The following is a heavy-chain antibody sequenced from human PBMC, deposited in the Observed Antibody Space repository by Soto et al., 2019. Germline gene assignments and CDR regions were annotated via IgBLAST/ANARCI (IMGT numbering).Heavy chain of an antibody. CDR2: FDPEDGET. V-gene: IGHV1-24*01. CDR1: GYTLTELS. Sequence: ASVKVSCKFSGYTLTELSMHWVRQAPGKGLEWMGGFDPEDGETIYAQKFQGRVTMTEDTSTDTAYMELSSLRSEDTAVYYCAALTRLLWFGELTLRGFDPWGQGTLVTVSS. J-gene: IGHJ5*02. D-gene: IGHD3-10*01. CDR3: AALTRLLWFGELTLRGFDP.